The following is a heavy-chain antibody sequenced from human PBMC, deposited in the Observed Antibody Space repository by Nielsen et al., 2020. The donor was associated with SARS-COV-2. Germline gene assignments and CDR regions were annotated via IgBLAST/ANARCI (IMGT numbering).Heavy chain of an antibody. CDR2: INWNGGST. CDR3: ASIDYGSGSYGGMDV. Sequence: GGSLRLSCAASGSTFDDYGMSWVRQAPGKGLEWVSGINWNGGSTGYADSVKGRFTISRDNAKNSLYLQMNSLRAEDTALYHCASIDYGSGSYGGMDVWGQGTTVTVSS. D-gene: IGHD3-10*01. V-gene: IGHV3-20*01. J-gene: IGHJ6*02. CDR1: GSTFDDYG.